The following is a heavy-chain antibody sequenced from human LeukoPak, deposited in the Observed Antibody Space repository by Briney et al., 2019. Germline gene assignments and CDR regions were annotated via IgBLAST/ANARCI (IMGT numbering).Heavy chain of an antibody. V-gene: IGHV4-31*01. D-gene: IGHD2-21*02. Sequence: PSQTLSLTCTVSGGSISSGGYDWRWIRQHPGRGRERSAYNYYRGSPYYNPSLKSLVTISVNSSKNQVSLKLRPVTAAGAAVYYCARDACGGDGSFSSWGQGTLVTVSS. J-gene: IGHJ5*02. CDR2: NYYRGSP. CDR1: GGSISSGGYD. CDR3: ARDACGGDGSFSS.